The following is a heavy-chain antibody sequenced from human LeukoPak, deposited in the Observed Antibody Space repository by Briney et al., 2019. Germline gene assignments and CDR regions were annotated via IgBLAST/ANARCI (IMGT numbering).Heavy chain of an antibody. CDR3: ARGFGYCSSTSCNDATPYYYGMDV. CDR1: GGSISSGGYY. CDR2: INHSGST. Sequence: PSQTLSLTCTVSGGSISSGGYYWSWIRQPPGKGLEWIGEINHSGSTNYNPSLKSRVTISVDTSKNQFSLKLSSVTAADTAVYYCARGFGYCSSTSCNDATPYYYGMDVWGQGTTVTVSS. V-gene: IGHV4-30-2*01. D-gene: IGHD2-2*01. J-gene: IGHJ6*02.